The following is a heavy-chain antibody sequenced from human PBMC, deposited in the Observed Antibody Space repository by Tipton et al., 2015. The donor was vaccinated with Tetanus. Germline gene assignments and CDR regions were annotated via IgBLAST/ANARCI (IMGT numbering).Heavy chain of an antibody. CDR3: ARHYNSPAIFDF. CDR2: TYYSGST. V-gene: IGHV4-39*07. J-gene: IGHJ4*02. Sequence: TLSLTCSVSGGYVSTSGHYWGWIRQAPGKGLEWLGSTYYSGSTYYNPSLKSRVTIYVDTSKKQFSLRLSAVTAADTAVYFCARHYNSPAIFDFWGQGTLVTVSS. CDR1: GGYVSTSGHY. D-gene: IGHD1-1*01.